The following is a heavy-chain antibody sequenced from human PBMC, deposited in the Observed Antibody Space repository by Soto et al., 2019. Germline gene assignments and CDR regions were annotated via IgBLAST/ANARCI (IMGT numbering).Heavy chain of an antibody. CDR2: IYPSGMP. CDR1: GGSISNAAYS. V-gene: IGHV4-30-2*01. Sequence: SETLSLTXTVSGGSISNAAYSWSWIRQPPGKGLEWIGYIYPSGMPFYNPSLRSRVTISIDRSNDQFSLNLKSVTAADTAVYYCARQRGGYGLFDSWGQGTLVTVSS. D-gene: IGHD5-18*01. CDR3: ARQRGGYGLFDS. J-gene: IGHJ4*02.